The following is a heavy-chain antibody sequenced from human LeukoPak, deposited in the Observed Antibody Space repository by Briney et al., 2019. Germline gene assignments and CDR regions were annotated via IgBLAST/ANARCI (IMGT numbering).Heavy chain of an antibody. D-gene: IGHD2-21*02. Sequence: PGGSLRLSCAASGFTFSSYSMNWVRQAPGKGLEWVSYISSSSSTIYYADSVKGRFTISRDNSKNTLYLQMNSLRAEDTAVYYCASKWYCGGDCYYQIDFWGQGTLVTVSS. CDR3: ASKWYCGGDCYYQIDF. CDR1: GFTFSSYS. V-gene: IGHV3-48*01. CDR2: ISSSSSTI. J-gene: IGHJ4*02.